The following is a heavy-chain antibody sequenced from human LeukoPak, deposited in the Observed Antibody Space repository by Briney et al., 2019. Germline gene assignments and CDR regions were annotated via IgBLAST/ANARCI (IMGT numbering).Heavy chain of an antibody. V-gene: IGHV4-39*07. D-gene: IGHD6-6*01. CDR2: IYYSGST. Sequence: SETLSLTCTVSGDSFSSSIYYWGWIRQPPGKGLEWIGSIYYSGSTNYNPSLKSRVTISVDTSKNQFSLKLSSVTAADTAVYYCARSKLAGDYWGQGTLVTVSS. CDR1: GDSFSSSIYY. CDR3: ARSKLAGDY. J-gene: IGHJ4*02.